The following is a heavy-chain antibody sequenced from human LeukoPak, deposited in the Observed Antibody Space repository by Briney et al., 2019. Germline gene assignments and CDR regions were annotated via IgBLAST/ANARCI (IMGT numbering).Heavy chain of an antibody. V-gene: IGHV4-34*01. J-gene: IGHJ4*02. Sequence: SETLSLTCAVYGGSFSGYYWSWIRQPPGKGLEWIGEINHSGSTNYNPSLKSRVTISVDTSKNQFSLKLSSVTAADTAVYYCARTLKDTAMAELDYWGQGTLVTVSS. D-gene: IGHD5-18*01. CDR2: INHSGST. CDR1: GGSFSGYY. CDR3: ARTLKDTAMAELDY.